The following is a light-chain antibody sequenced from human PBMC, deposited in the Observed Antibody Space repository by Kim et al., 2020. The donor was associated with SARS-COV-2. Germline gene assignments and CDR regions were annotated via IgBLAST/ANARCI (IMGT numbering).Light chain of an antibody. CDR1: NLGDKF. CDR2: QDI. J-gene: IGLJ2*01. V-gene: IGLV3-1*01. Sequence: VSPGQTATITCSGHNLGDKFASWYQQKAGQSPLLIIYQDIERPSGIPERFSGSNSGNTATLTISGTQAMDEADYYCQAWDTSSVVFGGGTQLTVL. CDR3: QAWDTSSVV.